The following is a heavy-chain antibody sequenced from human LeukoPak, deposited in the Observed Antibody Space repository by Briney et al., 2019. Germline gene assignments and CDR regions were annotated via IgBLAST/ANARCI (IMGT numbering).Heavy chain of an antibody. CDR3: ARHVVAVGFDY. V-gene: IGHV3-48*03. Sequence: PGGSLRLSCAASGFTFSSYEMNWVRQAPGKGLEWISYISSSGSTIYYADSVKGRFTISRDNAKKSLYLQMNSLRAEDTAVYYCARHVVAVGFDYWGQGTLVTVSS. J-gene: IGHJ4*02. D-gene: IGHD3-22*01. CDR1: GFTFSSYE. CDR2: ISSSGSTI.